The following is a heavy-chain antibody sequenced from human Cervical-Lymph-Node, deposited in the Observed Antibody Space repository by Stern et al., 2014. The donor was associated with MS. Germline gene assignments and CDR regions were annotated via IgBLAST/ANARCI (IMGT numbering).Heavy chain of an antibody. J-gene: IGHJ4*02. CDR2: IKEDGSEK. CDR3: AIDRRKYNWKY. D-gene: IGHD1-20*01. V-gene: IGHV3-7*01. CDR1: GFTFNNYW. Sequence: EVQLVQSGGGLVQPGGSLRLSCAGSGFTFNNYWMSWVRQAPGQGLEWVGNIKEDGSEKYYVDSVKGRFTISRDSAKNSLDLQMNSLRAEDTAVYYCAIDRRKYNWKYWGQGTLVTVSS.